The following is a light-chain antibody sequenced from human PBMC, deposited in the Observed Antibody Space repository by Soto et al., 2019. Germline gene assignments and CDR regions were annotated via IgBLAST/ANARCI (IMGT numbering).Light chain of an antibody. Sequence: QSALTQPASVSGSPGQSITISCTGTSSDVGGYNYVSWYQQHPGKVPKLMIYDVSNRPSGVSNRFSGSKSGNTASLTISGLQAEYEADYYCSSHTSSSTLVFGGGTKLTVL. CDR3: SSHTSSSTLV. CDR2: DVS. CDR1: SSDVGGYNY. V-gene: IGLV2-14*01. J-gene: IGLJ2*01.